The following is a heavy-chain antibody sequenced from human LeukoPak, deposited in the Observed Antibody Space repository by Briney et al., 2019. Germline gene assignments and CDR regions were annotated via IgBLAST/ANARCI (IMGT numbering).Heavy chain of an antibody. D-gene: IGHD3-22*01. J-gene: IGHJ4*02. CDR3: AKDGGSGYYYFDY. CDR1: AFTFSSYT. V-gene: IGHV3-23*01. CDR2: ISGSGGST. Sequence: GGSLRLSCAASAFTFSSYTMSWVRQAPGKGLEGVSAISGSGGSTYYADSVKGRFTISRDNSKNTLCLQMNSLRAEDTAVYYCAKDGGSGYYYFDYWGQGTLVTVSS.